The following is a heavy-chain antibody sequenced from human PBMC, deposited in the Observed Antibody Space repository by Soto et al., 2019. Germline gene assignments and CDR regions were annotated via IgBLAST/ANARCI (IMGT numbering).Heavy chain of an antibody. Sequence: NPSETLSLTCTVSGGSISSSGYYWGWIRQPPGKGLEWIGNIYYSGRTFYNPSLKSRVTMSVGTSKNQFSLKLSSVTAADTAVYYCATKESSSAAYSYGMDVWGEGTKVTVSS. V-gene: IGHV4-39*01. CDR2: IYYSGRT. CDR3: ATKESSSAAYSYGMDV. CDR1: GGSISSSGYY. J-gene: IGHJ6*04. D-gene: IGHD6-6*01.